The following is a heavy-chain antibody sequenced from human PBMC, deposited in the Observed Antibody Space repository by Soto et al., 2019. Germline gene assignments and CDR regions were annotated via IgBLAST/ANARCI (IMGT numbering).Heavy chain of an antibody. V-gene: IGHV6-1*01. CDR3: ARGEQYSGRIFDY. Sequence: PWQTLSLTCAIPGDSVCINSAGWSWVRQSPSRGLEWLGRTYYRSKWYYEYAVSVRGRITINPDTSKNQYSLQLNSVTPEDTAVYFCARGEQYSGRIFDYWGQGTLVPVSS. D-gene: IGHD1-26*01. J-gene: IGHJ4*01. CDR1: GDSVCINSAG. CDR2: TYYRSKWYY.